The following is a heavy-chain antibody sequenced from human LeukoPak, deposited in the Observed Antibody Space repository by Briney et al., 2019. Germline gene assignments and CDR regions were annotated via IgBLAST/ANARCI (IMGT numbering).Heavy chain of an antibody. CDR1: GGSFSGYY. J-gene: IGHJ4*02. D-gene: IGHD6-13*01. CDR3: GFGRTAAAGTV. V-gene: IGHV4-34*01. CDR2: INHSGST. Sequence: SETLSLTCAVYGGSFSGYYWSWIRQPPGKGLEWIGEINHSGSTNYNPSLKSRVTISVDTSKNQFSLKLSSVTAADTAVYYCGFGRTAAAGTVWGQGTLVTVSS.